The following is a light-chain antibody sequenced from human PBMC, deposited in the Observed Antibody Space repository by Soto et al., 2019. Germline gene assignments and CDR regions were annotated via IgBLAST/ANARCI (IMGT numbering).Light chain of an antibody. CDR1: QRVSSN. Sequence: IRMTQSPATLSVSPGEGATLSCRSTQRVSSNLASYQKKPGHAPRLLIYGASTRATGITARFSGSGSATEFTLTISSMQSGDFAVYYCQQYNIWRPWTFGQGTKVDI. CDR2: GAS. J-gene: IGKJ1*01. CDR3: QQYNIWRPWT. V-gene: IGKV3-15*01.